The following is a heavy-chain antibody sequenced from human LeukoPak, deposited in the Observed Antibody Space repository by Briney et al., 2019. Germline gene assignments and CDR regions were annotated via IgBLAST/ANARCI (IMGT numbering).Heavy chain of an antibody. CDR3: ARGLRYDILTGYGSQNPYYFDY. Sequence: GGSLRLSCAASGFTVSSNYMSWVRQAPGKGLEWVSVIYSGGSTYYADSVKGRLTISRDNSKNTLYLQMNSLRAEDTAVYYCARGLRYDILTGYGSQNPYYFDYWGQGTLVTVSP. D-gene: IGHD3-9*01. V-gene: IGHV3-53*01. CDR2: IYSGGST. J-gene: IGHJ4*02. CDR1: GFTVSSNY.